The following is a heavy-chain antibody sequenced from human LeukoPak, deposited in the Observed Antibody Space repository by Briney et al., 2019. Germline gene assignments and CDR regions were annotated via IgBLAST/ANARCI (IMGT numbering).Heavy chain of an antibody. V-gene: IGHV4-61*02. CDR2: GST. Sequence: TLSLTCTVSGDSISTGNYYWSWIRQPAGKGLEWIGSGSTNYNPSLKSRVTISVDTSKNHFSLKLTSVTAADTAVYYCARGVVIAEGEGMDVWGQGTTVTVS. CDR3: ARGVVIAEGEGMDV. J-gene: IGHJ6*02. D-gene: IGHD2-21*01. CDR1: GDSISTGNYY.